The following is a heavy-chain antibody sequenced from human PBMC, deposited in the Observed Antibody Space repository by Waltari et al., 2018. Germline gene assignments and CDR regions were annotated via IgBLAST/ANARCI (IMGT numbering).Heavy chain of an antibody. CDR3: VRAYYDGRLDY. V-gene: IGHV3-74*01. Sequence: EVQLVESGGGLVQPGGSLRLAWAAFGFTSNNFWMHWVRQDAGKGLMWVSRIKNDGSGPIYAESVKGRFTISRDNAKNTLYLQMNSLRPEDTAVYYCVRAYYDGRLDYWGQGTLVTASS. CDR1: GFTSNNFW. J-gene: IGHJ4*01. CDR2: IKNDGSGP. D-gene: IGHD3-22*01.